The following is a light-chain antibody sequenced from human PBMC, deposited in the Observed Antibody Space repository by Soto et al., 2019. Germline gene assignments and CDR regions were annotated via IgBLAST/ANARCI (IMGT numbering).Light chain of an antibody. J-gene: IGKJ3*01. CDR1: QSVRTY. V-gene: IGKV3-20*01. CDR3: QQYGNSPPSVT. CDR2: DAS. Sequence: EIVLTQSPGTLSLSPGERATLSCRASQSVRTYLAWYQVKPGQAPRLLIYDASRRASGVPARFSGSGSGTDFTLTISRLEPEDFAVYYCQQYGNSPPSVTFGPGTKVDI.